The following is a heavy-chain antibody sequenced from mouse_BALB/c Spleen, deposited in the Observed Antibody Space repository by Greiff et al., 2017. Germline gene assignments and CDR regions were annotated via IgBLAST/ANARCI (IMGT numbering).Heavy chain of an antibody. D-gene: IGHD2-14*01. Sequence: EVQLVESGGGLVKPGGSLKLSCAASGFTFSSYAMSWVRQTPEKRLEWVATISSGGSYTYYPDSVKGRFTISRDNAKNTLYLQMSSLRSEDTAMYFCARRGYRYAGYYFDSWGKGTTLTVSS. CDR2: ISSGGSYT. V-gene: IGHV5-9-3*01. J-gene: IGHJ2*01. CDR1: GFTFSSYA. CDR3: ARRGYRYAGYYFDS.